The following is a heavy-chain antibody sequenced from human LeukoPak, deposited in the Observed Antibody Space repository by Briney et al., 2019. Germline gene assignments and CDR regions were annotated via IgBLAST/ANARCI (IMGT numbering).Heavy chain of an antibody. Sequence: GGSLRLSCAASRFTFSSHAMHWVRQAPGKGLEWVAVLSHDGAKKYYADSVKGRFTISRDNSKNTLYLQMNSLRGEDTAVYYCARDLRGSDAYYFDYWGQGTLVTVSS. V-gene: IGHV3-30-3*01. CDR2: LSHDGAKK. CDR1: RFTFSSHA. J-gene: IGHJ4*02. D-gene: IGHD3-10*01. CDR3: ARDLRGSDAYYFDY.